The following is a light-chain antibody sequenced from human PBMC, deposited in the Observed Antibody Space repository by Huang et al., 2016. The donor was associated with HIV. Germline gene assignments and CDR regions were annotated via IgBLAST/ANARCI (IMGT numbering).Light chain of an antibody. J-gene: IGKJ1*01. CDR1: ERVTSRH. CDR3: QQYGNSPA. CDR2: GAS. V-gene: IGKV3-20*01. Sequence: EIVLTQSPGTLSVSLGERATLSCRASERVTSRHLACDQQKPGQAPRLLIYGASSRATCIPDSFCGSGSGTDFTLTINRLEPEDFAVYYCQQYGNSPAFGQGTKVEIK.